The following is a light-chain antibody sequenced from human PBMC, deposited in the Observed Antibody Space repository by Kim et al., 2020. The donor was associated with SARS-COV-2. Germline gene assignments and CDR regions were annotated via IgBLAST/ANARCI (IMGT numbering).Light chain of an antibody. CDR1: QAISSW. J-gene: IGKJ2*01. Sequence: SESVGDRGTITCRASQAISSWLAWYQQKPGKAPKLLVYDASSLQDGVPSRFSGSGSGTDFTLIISGLQAEDFATYYCQQNNSFPYTFGQGTKLEI. CDR3: QQNNSFPYT. V-gene: IGKV1-12*01. CDR2: DAS.